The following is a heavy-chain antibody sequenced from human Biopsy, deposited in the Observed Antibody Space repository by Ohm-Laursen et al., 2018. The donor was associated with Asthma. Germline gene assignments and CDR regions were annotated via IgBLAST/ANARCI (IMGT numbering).Heavy chain of an antibody. CDR2: IIVYNGNT. CDR1: GYTFNSAG. V-gene: IGHV1-18*01. D-gene: IGHD3-10*01. CDR3: ARAVDYSHYYGIDV. J-gene: IGHJ6*02. Sequence: GASVKVSCKTSGYTFNSAGITWVRQAPGQGLEWMGWIIVYNGNTKVAQKLQDRVTMITDTSTSTAYMELRSLRSDDTAVYFCARAVDYSHYYGIDVWGQGTTVTVS.